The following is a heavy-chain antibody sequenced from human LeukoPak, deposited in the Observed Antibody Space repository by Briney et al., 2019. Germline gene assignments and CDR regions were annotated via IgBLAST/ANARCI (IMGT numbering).Heavy chain of an antibody. V-gene: IGHV3-30*03. D-gene: IGHD3-3*01. J-gene: IGHJ4*02. CDR2: ISYDGSNK. CDR3: ARGSGGIFGVVIDY. CDR1: EFTFSSYG. Sequence: GRSLRLSCAASEFTFSSYGMHWVRQAPGEGLEWVAVISYDGSNKYYADSVKGRFTISRDNAKNSLYLQMNSLRADDTAVYYCARGSGGIFGVVIDYWGQGTLVTVSS.